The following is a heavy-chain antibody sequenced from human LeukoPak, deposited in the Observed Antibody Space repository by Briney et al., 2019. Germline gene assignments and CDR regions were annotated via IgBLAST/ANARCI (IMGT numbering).Heavy chain of an antibody. Sequence: GGSLRLSCAASGFTFSTSAMNWVRQAPGRGLEWVSSISPTGGAIFYAHSLRGRFTISRDNAKNSLYLQMNSLRAEDTALYFCASGIRERGFDYWGQGTLVTVSS. D-gene: IGHD1-1*01. V-gene: IGHV3-21*01. J-gene: IGHJ4*02. CDR1: GFTFSTSA. CDR3: ASGIRERGFDY. CDR2: ISPTGGAI.